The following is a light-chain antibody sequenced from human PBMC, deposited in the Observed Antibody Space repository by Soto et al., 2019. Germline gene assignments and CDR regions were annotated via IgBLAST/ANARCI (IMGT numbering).Light chain of an antibody. V-gene: IGLV1-47*02. CDR3: AAWDASLSACV. Sequence: QAVVTQPPSASGTAGQVVTISCSGGDSNIGSNSVYWYQHLPRMAPKLLIYYNNQRPSGVPARFSGSRSGTSASLAIVGLRSEDEAVYYCAAWDASLSACVFGNGTKVTVL. CDR1: DSNIGSNS. CDR2: YNN. J-gene: IGLJ1*01.